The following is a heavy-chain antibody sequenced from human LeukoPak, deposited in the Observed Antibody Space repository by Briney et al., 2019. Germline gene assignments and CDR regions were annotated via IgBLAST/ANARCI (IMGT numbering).Heavy chain of an antibody. J-gene: IGHJ4*02. V-gene: IGHV1-46*01. Sequence: GASVKVSRKASGYTFTSYYMHWVRQVPGQGLEWMGIINPSGGSTSYAQKFQGRVTMTRDTSTSTVYMELSSLRSEDTAVYYCARDPQVTLGATNLFYFDYWGQGTLVTVSS. D-gene: IGHD1-26*01. CDR2: INPSGGST. CDR3: ARDPQVTLGATNLFYFDY. CDR1: GYTFTSYY.